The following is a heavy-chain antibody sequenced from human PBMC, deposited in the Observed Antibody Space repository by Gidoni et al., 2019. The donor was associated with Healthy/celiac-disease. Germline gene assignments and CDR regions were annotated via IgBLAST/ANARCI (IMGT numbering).Heavy chain of an antibody. V-gene: IGHV4-30-4*01. CDR3: ARGRGLDDFWSGYYYWYFDL. Sequence: QVQLQESGPGLVKPSQTLSLTCTVSGGSISSGDYYWSWIRQPPGKGLEWIGYIYYSGSTYYNPSLKSRVTISVDTSKNQFSLKLSSVTAADTAVYYCARGRGLDDFWSGYYYWYFDLWGRGTLVTVSS. CDR2: IYYSGST. J-gene: IGHJ2*01. D-gene: IGHD3-3*01. CDR1: GGSISSGDYY.